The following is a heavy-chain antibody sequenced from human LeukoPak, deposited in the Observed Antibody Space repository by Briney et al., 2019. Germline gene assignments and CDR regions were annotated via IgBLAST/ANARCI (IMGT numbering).Heavy chain of an antibody. Sequence: GGSLRLSCAASGFTFSNNAMSWVRQAPGKGLEWVSATSTSGGSAYYADSVKGRFTISRDNSKNTLYLQMNSLRAEDTAVYYCARYQTTYDSSGYYRYWGQGTLVTVSS. J-gene: IGHJ4*02. V-gene: IGHV3-23*01. CDR2: TSTSGGSA. D-gene: IGHD3-22*01. CDR1: GFTFSNNA. CDR3: ARYQTTYDSSGYYRY.